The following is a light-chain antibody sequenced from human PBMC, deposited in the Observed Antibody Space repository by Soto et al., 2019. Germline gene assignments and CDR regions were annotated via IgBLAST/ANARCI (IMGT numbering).Light chain of an antibody. CDR2: GAS. V-gene: IGKV3-20*01. CDR3: KQYGSSTET. Sequence: IEMTQSPATLSVSPGERATLSCRASQSVSSNLVWYQQKPGQAPRLLIYGASSRATGIQDRFSGSGSGTDFTLTIRRLEPEDFAVYYCKQYGSSTETFGQGTKVDIK. J-gene: IGKJ1*01. CDR1: QSVSSN.